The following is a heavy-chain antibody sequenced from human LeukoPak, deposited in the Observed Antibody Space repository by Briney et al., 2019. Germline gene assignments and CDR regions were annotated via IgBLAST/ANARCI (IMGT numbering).Heavy chain of an antibody. Sequence: GGSLRLSCAASGFTFSSYAMSWVRQAPGKGLEWVSAISGGGGSTYYADSVKGRFTISRDNSKNTLYLQMNSLRAEDTAVYYCAKDRARHCSGGSCYPFDYWGQGTLVTVSS. CDR1: GFTFSSYA. CDR2: ISGGGGST. CDR3: AKDRARHCSGGSCYPFDY. J-gene: IGHJ4*02. D-gene: IGHD2-15*01. V-gene: IGHV3-23*01.